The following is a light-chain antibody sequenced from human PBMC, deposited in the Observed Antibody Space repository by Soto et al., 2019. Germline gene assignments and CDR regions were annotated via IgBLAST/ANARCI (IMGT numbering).Light chain of an antibody. CDR3: QSYDSSMSGLNV. CDR1: SSNIGAGYD. V-gene: IGLV1-40*01. J-gene: IGLJ1*01. CDR2: GNS. Sequence: QSVLTQPPSVSGAPGQRVTISCTGSSSNIGAGYDVHWYQQLPGTAPKLLIYGNSNRPSGVPDRFSGSKSGSSASLALTGLQAEDEADYYCQSYDSSMSGLNVFGTGTKVTVL.